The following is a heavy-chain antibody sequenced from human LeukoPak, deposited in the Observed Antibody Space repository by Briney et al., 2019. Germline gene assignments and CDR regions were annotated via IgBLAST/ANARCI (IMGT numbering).Heavy chain of an antibody. Sequence: GSSVKVSCKASGGTFSSYAISWVRQAPGQGLEWMGRIIPIFGTANYAQKFQGRVTITTDESTSTAYMELSSLRSEDTAVYYCARAQLAYRGGDCPDYYYYYMDVWGKGTTVTVSS. J-gene: IGHJ6*03. CDR3: ARAQLAYRGGDCPDYYYYYMDV. V-gene: IGHV1-69*05. D-gene: IGHD2-21*02. CDR2: IIPIFGTA. CDR1: GGTFSSYA.